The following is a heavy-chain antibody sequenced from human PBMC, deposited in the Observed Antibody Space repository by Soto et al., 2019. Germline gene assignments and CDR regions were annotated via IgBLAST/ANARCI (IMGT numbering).Heavy chain of an antibody. J-gene: IGHJ3*02. CDR1: GFTFTSSA. CDR3: ASSPGIAAAGYSPDAAFDI. Sequence: GASVKASCKESGFTFTSSAVRWVRQARGQRLEWMGIINPSGGNTSYAQKFQGRVTMTRDTSTSTVYMELSSLRSEDTAVYYCASSPGIAAAGYSPDAAFDIWGQGTIVTVSS. CDR2: INPSGGNT. D-gene: IGHD6-13*01. V-gene: IGHV1-46*01.